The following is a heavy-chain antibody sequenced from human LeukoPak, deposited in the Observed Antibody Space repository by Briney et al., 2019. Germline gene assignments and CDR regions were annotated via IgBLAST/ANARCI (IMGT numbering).Heavy chain of an antibody. D-gene: IGHD2-2*01. V-gene: IGHV4-34*01. CDR1: GGSFSGYY. CDR2: INHSGST. Sequence: SETLSLTCAVYGGSFSGYYWSWIRQPPGKGLEWIGEINHSGSTNYNPSLKSRVTISVDTSKNQFSLKLSSVTAADTAVYYCARAGGANCSSTSCSERNWFDHWGQGTLVTVSS. CDR3: ARAGGANCSSTSCSERNWFDH. J-gene: IGHJ5*02.